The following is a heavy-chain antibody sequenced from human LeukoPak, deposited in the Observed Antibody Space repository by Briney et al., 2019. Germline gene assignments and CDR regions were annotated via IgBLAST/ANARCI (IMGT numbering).Heavy chain of an antibody. CDR1: GFTFSDSA. Sequence: GGSLRLSCEASGFTFSDSAMSWVRQASGRGLEWVSLISASGGNSYYADSVKGRFTVSRDSSKNTLHLQMNSLRAEDTAVYYCAKGSSGARPYFFDYWGQGTLITVSS. CDR3: AKGSSGARPYFFDY. CDR2: ISASGGNS. J-gene: IGHJ4*02. V-gene: IGHV3-23*01.